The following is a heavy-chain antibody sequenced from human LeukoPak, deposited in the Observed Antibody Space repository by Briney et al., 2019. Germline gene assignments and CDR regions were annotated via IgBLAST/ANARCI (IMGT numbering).Heavy chain of an antibody. D-gene: IGHD5-12*01. CDR3: ARSDSGYDLHADY. Sequence: ASLKVSCKASGGTFSSYAISWVRQAPGQGLEWMGGIIPIFGTANYAQKFQGRVTITADESTSTAYMELSSLRSEDTAAYYCARSDSGYDLHADYWGQGTLVTVSS. V-gene: IGHV1-69*13. J-gene: IGHJ4*02. CDR2: IIPIFGTA. CDR1: GGTFSSYA.